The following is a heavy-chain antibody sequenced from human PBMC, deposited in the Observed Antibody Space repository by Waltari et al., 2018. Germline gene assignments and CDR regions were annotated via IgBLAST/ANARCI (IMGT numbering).Heavy chain of an antibody. Sequence: EVQLVESGGGLIQPGGSLRLSCAASGFTVSSNYMSWVRQAPGKGLELVSVIDSGGSTYYADSVKGRFTISRDNSKNTLYLQMNSLRAEDTAVYYCAGTYYYDSSGYYYGYWGQGTLVTVSS. CDR2: IDSGGST. CDR3: AGTYYYDSSGYYYGY. D-gene: IGHD3-22*01. CDR1: GFTVSSNY. V-gene: IGHV3-53*01. J-gene: IGHJ4*02.